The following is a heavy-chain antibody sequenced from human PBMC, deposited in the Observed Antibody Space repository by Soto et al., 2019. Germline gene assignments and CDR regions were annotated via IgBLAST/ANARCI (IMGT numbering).Heavy chain of an antibody. CDR2: ISYDGSNK. CDR1: GFTFSSYA. J-gene: IGHJ4*02. CDR3: ARRFVDDY. Sequence: QVQLVESGGGVVQPGRSLRLSCAASGFTFSSYAMHWVRQAPGKGLEWVAVISYDGSNKYYADFVKGRFTISRDNSKNALYLPMSSLRAEDPAVYCCARRFVDDYWGQGPLVTVSS. D-gene: IGHD3-3*01. V-gene: IGHV3-30-3*01.